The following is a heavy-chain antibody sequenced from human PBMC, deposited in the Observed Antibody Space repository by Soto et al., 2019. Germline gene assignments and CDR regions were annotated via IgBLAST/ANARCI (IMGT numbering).Heavy chain of an antibody. CDR3: ARGAYYYGSGSYSHPRMDV. J-gene: IGHJ6*02. V-gene: IGHV5-51*01. Sequence: PGESLKISCKDSGYSFTSYWIGWVRQMPGKGLEWMGIIYPGDSDTRYSPSFQGQVTISADKSISTAYLQWSSLKASDAAMYYCARGAYYYGSGSYSHPRMDVWGQGTTVTVSS. D-gene: IGHD3-10*01. CDR1: GYSFTSYW. CDR2: IYPGDSDT.